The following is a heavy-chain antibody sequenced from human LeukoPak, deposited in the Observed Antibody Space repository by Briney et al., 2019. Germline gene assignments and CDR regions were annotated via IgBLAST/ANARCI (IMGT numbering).Heavy chain of an antibody. Sequence: RASVKVSCKASGYTFTGYYMHWVRQAPGQGLEWMGWINPNSGGTNYAQKFQGRVTMTRDTSISTAYMELSSLRSEDTAVYYCARGLLVVVAATPGYYFDYWGQGTLVTVSS. CDR3: ARGLLVVVAATPGYYFDY. CDR1: GYTFTGYY. D-gene: IGHD2-15*01. J-gene: IGHJ4*02. CDR2: INPNSGGT. V-gene: IGHV1-2*02.